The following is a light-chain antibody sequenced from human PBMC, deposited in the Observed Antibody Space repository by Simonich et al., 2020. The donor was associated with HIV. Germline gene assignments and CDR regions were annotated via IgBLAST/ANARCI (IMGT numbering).Light chain of an antibody. CDR1: SGSIASNH. CDR3: QSYDSSNRV. Sequence: NFMLTQSHSVSESPGKTVTISCTRSSGSIASNHVQWYQQCPGSAPTTVIYEDNQRPSGVPDRFSGSIDSSSNSASLTISGLKTEDEADYYCQSYDSSNRVFGGGTKLTVL. CDR2: EDN. J-gene: IGLJ3*02. V-gene: IGLV6-57*03.